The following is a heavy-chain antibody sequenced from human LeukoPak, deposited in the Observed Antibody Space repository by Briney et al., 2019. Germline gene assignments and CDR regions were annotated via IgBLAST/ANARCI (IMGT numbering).Heavy chain of an antibody. Sequence: PSETLSLTCTVSGGSISSYYWSWIRQPPGKGLEWIGYIYYSGSTNYNPSLKSRVTISVDTSKNQFSLKLSSVTAADTAVYYCAREIKRFYYGSGSYYYYYYMDVWGKGTTVTVSS. V-gene: IGHV4-59*01. J-gene: IGHJ6*03. CDR3: AREIKRFYYGSGSYYYYYYMDV. CDR2: IYYSGST. CDR1: GGSISSYY. D-gene: IGHD3-10*01.